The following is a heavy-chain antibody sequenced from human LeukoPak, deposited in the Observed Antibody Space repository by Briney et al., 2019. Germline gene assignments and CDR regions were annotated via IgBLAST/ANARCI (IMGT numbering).Heavy chain of an antibody. CDR3: AKDHGGTYYYYYMDV. V-gene: IGHV3-30*02. J-gene: IGHJ6*03. D-gene: IGHD4-23*01. CDR1: GFTFSSYG. CDR2: IRYDGSNT. Sequence: GGSLRLSCAASGFTFSSYGMHWVRQAPGKGLEWVAFIRYDGSNTCYADSVKGRFTISRDNSKNTLYLQMNSLRAEDTAVYYCAKDHGGTYYYYYMDVWGKRTTVTVSS.